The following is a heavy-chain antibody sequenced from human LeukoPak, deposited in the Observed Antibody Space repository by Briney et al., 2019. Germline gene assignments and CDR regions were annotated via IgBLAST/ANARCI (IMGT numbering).Heavy chain of an antibody. Sequence: ASVKVSCEASGYTFTGYYMHWVRQAPGQGLEWMGWINPNSGGTNYAQKFQGRVTMTRDTSISTAYMELSRLRSDDTAVYYCARDYDILTCFDYWGQGTLVTVSS. CDR1: GYTFTGYY. CDR2: INPNSGGT. CDR3: ARDYDILTCFDY. J-gene: IGHJ4*02. D-gene: IGHD3-9*01. V-gene: IGHV1-2*02.